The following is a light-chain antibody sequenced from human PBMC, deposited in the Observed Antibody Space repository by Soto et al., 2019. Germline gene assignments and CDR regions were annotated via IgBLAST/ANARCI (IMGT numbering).Light chain of an antibody. CDR3: QKYNTWPPT. Sequence: EIVMTQSPATVCVSPGERVTLSCRASQSVSSNLAWYQQKPGQAPRLLISGASTRATGVPARFSGSGPGTEFTLTISSLQAEDFAIYYCQKYNTWPPTFGQGTKVDIK. CDR1: QSVSSN. V-gene: IGKV3-15*01. CDR2: GAS. J-gene: IGKJ1*01.